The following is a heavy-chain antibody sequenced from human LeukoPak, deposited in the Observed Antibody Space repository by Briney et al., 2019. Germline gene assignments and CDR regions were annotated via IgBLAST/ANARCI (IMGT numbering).Heavy chain of an antibody. Sequence: GGSLRLSCAASGFTVSSNYVSWVRQAPGKGLEWVSVIYSDGSTYYADSVKGRFTISRHNSKNTVYLQMNSVRTEDTAVYYCAREQQLGLFDYWGQGTLVTVSS. J-gene: IGHJ4*02. CDR3: AREQQLGLFDY. CDR2: IYSDGST. V-gene: IGHV3-53*04. D-gene: IGHD6-13*01. CDR1: GFTVSSNY.